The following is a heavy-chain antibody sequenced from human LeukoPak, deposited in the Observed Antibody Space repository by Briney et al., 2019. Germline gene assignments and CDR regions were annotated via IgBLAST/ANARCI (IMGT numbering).Heavy chain of an antibody. D-gene: IGHD1-1*01. CDR1: GYTFTSYY. J-gene: IGHJ4*02. CDR3: ARDVGELERIASFDY. V-gene: IGHV1-46*01. CDR2: INPSGGST. Sequence: ASVTVSCKASGYTFTSYYMHWVRQAPGQGLEWMGIINPSGGSTSYAQKFQGRVTMTRDTSTSTVYMELSSLRSEDTAVYYCARDVGELERIASFDYWGQGTLVTVSS.